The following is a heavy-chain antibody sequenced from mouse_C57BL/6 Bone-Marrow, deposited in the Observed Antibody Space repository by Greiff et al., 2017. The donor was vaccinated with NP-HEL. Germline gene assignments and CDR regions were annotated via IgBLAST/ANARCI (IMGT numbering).Heavy chain of an antibody. Sequence: VQLKESGPELVKPGASVKISCKASGYSFTGYYMNWVKQSPEKSLEWIGEINPSTGGTTYNQKFKAKATLTVDKSSSTAYMQLKSLTSEDSAVYYCAREVLRDYFDYWGQGTTLTVSS. CDR3: AREVLRDYFDY. V-gene: IGHV1-42*01. CDR1: GYSFTGYY. J-gene: IGHJ2*01. D-gene: IGHD1-1*01. CDR2: INPSTGGT.